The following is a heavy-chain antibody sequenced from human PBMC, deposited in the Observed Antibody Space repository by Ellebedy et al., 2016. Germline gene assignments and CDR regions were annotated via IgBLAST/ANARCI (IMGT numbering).Heavy chain of an antibody. J-gene: IGHJ4*02. D-gene: IGHD6-13*01. CDR2: IRVSGANT. Sequence: GGSLRLXXAASGFTFSNYAMSWVRQAPGKGLEWVSSIRVSGANTYYADSVKGRFTISRDNSKNTLYLQMNSLRAEDTAVYYCAKAAYSSSWYVDYWGQGTLVTVSS. CDR1: GFTFSNYA. CDR3: AKAAYSSSWYVDY. V-gene: IGHV3-23*01.